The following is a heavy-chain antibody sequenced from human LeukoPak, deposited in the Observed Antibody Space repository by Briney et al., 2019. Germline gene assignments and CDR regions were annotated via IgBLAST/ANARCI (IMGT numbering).Heavy chain of an antibody. V-gene: IGHV4-4*07. D-gene: IGHD4-17*01. J-gene: IGHJ3*02. Sequence: GTLSLTCTVSVGSISSYYWSWIRQPAGKGLGWVGRIYTSGSTNYNPPPPRRVTMSLATTKNQPSLRLSSATAADRAVYYCARGALRVNDAFDIWGERTMVTLSS. CDR1: VGSISSYY. CDR2: IYTSGST. CDR3: ARGALRVNDAFDI.